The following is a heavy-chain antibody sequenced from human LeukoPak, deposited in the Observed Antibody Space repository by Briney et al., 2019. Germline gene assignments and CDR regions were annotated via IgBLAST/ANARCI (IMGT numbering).Heavy chain of an antibody. CDR3: ARGGRGYYGSGDRWFDP. Sequence: PSETLSLTCAVYGGSFSGYYWSWIRQPPGKGLEWIGEINHSGSTNYNPSLKSRVTISVDTSKNQFSLKLSSVTAADTAVYYCARGGRGYYGSGDRWFDPWGQGTLVTVSS. V-gene: IGHV4-34*01. CDR2: INHSGST. CDR1: GGSFSGYY. D-gene: IGHD3-10*01. J-gene: IGHJ5*02.